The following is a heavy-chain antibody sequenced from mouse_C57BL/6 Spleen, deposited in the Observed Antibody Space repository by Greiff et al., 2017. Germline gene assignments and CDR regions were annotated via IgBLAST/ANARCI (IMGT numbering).Heavy chain of an antibody. V-gene: IGHV1-74*01. J-gene: IGHJ4*01. CDR2: IHPSDSDT. Sequence: VQLQQPGAELVKPGASVKVSCKASGYTFTSYWMHWVKQRPGQGLEWIGRIHPSDSDTNYNQKFKGKATLTVDKSSSTAYMQLSSLTSEDSAVYYCAMGDHYSRNGAMDDWGQGTSVTVSS. CDR1: GYTFTSYW. CDR3: AMGDHYSRNGAMDD. D-gene: IGHD2-5*01.